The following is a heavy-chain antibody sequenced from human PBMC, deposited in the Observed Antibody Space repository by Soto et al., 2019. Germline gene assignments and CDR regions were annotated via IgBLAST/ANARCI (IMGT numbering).Heavy chain of an antibody. CDR3: AKALGELSPESYDY. CDR1: GFSFSSFG. V-gene: IGHV3-30*18. J-gene: IGHJ4*02. D-gene: IGHD3-16*02. CDR2: NSYDGSNK. Sequence: TGGSLRLSCAASGFSFSSFGMHWVRQAPGKGLEWVAFNSYDGSNKYYADSVKGRFTISRDSSEKTLYLQMSSLRPEDTAVYYCAKALGELSPESYDYWGQGTLVTVSS.